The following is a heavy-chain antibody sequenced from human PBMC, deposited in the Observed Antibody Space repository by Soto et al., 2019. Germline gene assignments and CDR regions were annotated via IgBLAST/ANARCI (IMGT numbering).Heavy chain of an antibody. CDR2: ISYAGSNK. Sequence: QVQLVESGGGVVQPGRSLRLSCAASGFTFSSYAMHWVRQAPGKGLEWVAVISYAGSNKYYADSVKGRFTISRDNSKNTLYLQLNSLRAEDTSVYYCARWGVRVVTLDYWGEGTLVTFSS. CDR1: GFTFSSYA. J-gene: IGHJ4*02. CDR3: ARWGVRVVTLDY. D-gene: IGHD2-21*02. V-gene: IGHV3-30-3*01.